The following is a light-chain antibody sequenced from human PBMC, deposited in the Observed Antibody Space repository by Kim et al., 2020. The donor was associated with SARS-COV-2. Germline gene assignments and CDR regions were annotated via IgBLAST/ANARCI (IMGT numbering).Light chain of an antibody. CDR2: QDS. Sequence: GSPGQTASITCSGDKLGDKYACWYQQKPGQSPVLVIYQDSKRPSRVPERFSGSNSGNTATLTISGTQAMDEADYYCQAWDSSTAVFGGGTQLTVL. CDR3: QAWDSSTAV. V-gene: IGLV3-1*01. CDR1: KLGDKY. J-gene: IGLJ2*01.